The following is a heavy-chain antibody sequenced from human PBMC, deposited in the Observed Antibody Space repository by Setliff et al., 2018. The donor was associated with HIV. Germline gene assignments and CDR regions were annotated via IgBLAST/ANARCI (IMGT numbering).Heavy chain of an antibody. CDR2: LSHYGST. Sequence: PSETLSLTCTVSGYSIRGGFYWGWIRQPPGKGLEWIGSLSHYGSTYYNPSLKNRVLMSLDTSKNQFSLRLRSVTAADTAIFFCARRGGGNYQTLYYFDYWGQGRLVTVSS. J-gene: IGHJ4*02. CDR3: ARRGGGNYQTLYYFDY. CDR1: GYSIRGGFY. D-gene: IGHD3-10*01. V-gene: IGHV4-38-2*02.